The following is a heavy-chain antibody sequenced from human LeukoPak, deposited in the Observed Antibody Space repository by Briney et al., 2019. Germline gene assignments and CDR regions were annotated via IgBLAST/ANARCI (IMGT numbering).Heavy chain of an antibody. CDR3: AREAEEAFDY. CDR2: IGGSSTSI. CDR1: GLTFRSYS. J-gene: IGHJ4*02. Sequence: GGSLRLSCAASGLTFRSYSMNWVRQAPGKGLEWVSSIGGSSTSIYYADSVKGRFTISRDDAKNSLYLQMNRLRAEDTAVYFCAREAEEAFDYWGQGTLVTVSS. V-gene: IGHV3-21*01.